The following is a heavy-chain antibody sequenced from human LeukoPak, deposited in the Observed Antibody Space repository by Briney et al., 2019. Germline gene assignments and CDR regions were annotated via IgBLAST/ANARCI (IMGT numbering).Heavy chain of an antibody. CDR3: ARDSLYDSSALGINNYYYYYMDV. CDR1: GGSISSYY. V-gene: IGHV4-59*01. Sequence: SETLSLTCTVSGGSISSYYWSWIRQPPGKGLEWIGYIYYSGSTNYNPSLKSRVTISVDTSKNQFSLKLSSVTAADTAVYYCARDSLYDSSALGINNYYYYYMDVSGKGTTVTVSS. D-gene: IGHD3-22*01. CDR2: IYYSGST. J-gene: IGHJ6*03.